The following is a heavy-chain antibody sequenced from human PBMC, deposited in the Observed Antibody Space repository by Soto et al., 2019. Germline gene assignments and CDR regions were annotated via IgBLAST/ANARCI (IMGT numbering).Heavy chain of an antibody. Sequence: PSETLSLTCSFSGDSVTSHYLTWIRQSPEKGLEWIGYMHYTGFSHYNPSLKSRVTISVDTSKNQFSLKLSSVTAADTAVYYCARTSGTTVDYWGQGTLVTVSS. CDR1: GDSVTSHY. D-gene: IGHD1-7*01. CDR3: ARTSGTTVDY. J-gene: IGHJ4*02. CDR2: MHYTGFS. V-gene: IGHV4-59*02.